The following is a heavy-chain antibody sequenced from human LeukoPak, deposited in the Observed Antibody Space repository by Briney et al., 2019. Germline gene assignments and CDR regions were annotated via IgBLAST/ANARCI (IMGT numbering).Heavy chain of an antibody. D-gene: IGHD3-10*01. CDR1: GYTFISYG. CDR3: ARDGYGSGKGFFDY. J-gene: IGHJ4*02. V-gene: IGHV1-18*01. Sequence: ASVKVSCKASGYTFISYGFSWVRQATGQGLEWMGWISAYDGNTNSAQKFQGRVIMTTDTSASTAYMELRSLRPDDTAVYYCARDGYGSGKGFFDYWGQGTLVTVSS. CDR2: ISAYDGNT.